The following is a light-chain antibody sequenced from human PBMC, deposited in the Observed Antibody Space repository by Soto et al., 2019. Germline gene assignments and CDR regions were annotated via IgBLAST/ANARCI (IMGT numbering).Light chain of an antibody. V-gene: IGKV1-5*01. CDR2: AAS. CDR3: QQYYSCTLT. J-gene: IGKJ4*01. Sequence: DIRVNHTPSTLSRVIDYIVTITFRASQTISSWLAWYQQKPGQAPKLLIYAASSLQSGVPSRFSGSGSGTDFTLTIRGLQSEDFATYYCQQYYSCTLTFGGGTKVDIK. CDR1: QTISSW.